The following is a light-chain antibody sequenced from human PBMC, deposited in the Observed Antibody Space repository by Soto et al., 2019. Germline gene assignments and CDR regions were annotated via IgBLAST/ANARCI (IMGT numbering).Light chain of an antibody. Sequence: QSVLTQPPSVSAAPGQKVTISCSGSSSNIGNNFVSWYQQLPGTAPKLLIYDNNKRPSGIPDRFSGSKSGTSATLGITGLQTGDEADYYGGTWDSSLRVVVFGGGTKLTVL. CDR1: SSNIGNNF. J-gene: IGLJ2*01. V-gene: IGLV1-51*01. CDR3: GTWDSSLRVVV. CDR2: DNN.